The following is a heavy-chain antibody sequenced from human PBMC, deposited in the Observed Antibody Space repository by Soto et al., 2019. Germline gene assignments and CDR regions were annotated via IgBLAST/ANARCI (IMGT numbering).Heavy chain of an antibody. Sequence: QVQLVESGGGVVQPGRSLRLSCAASGFTFSSYGMHWVRKAPGKGLEWVAVIWYDGSNKYYADSVKGRFTISRDNSKNTLYLQMNSLRAEDTAVYYCARDGLLPVAFDLWGQVTMLTVSS. D-gene: IGHD3-10*01. CDR2: IWYDGSNK. J-gene: IGHJ3*01. CDR1: GFTFSSYG. V-gene: IGHV3-33*01. CDR3: ARDGLLPVAFDL.